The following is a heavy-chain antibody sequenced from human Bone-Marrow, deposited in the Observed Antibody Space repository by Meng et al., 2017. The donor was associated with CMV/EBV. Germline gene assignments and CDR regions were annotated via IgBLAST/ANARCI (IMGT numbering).Heavy chain of an antibody. CDR3: ATNPFSRYPYYYYGMDV. D-gene: IGHD3-22*01. CDR1: GGTFSSYA. Sequence: SVKVSCKASGGTFSSYAISWVRQAPGQGLEWMGGIIPILGIANYAQKFQGRVTITADKSTSTAYMELSSLRSEDTAVYYCATNPFSRYPYYYYGMDVWGQGTTVTVSS. V-gene: IGHV1-69*10. J-gene: IGHJ6*02. CDR2: IIPILGIA.